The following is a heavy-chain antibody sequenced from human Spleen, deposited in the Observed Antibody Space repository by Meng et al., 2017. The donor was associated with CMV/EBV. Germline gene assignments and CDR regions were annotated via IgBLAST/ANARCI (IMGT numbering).Heavy chain of an antibody. CDR2: ISGSGSFI. Sequence: GESLKISCAASGFTFSSYTMKWVRQVPGKGLEWVSSISGSGSFIYYADSVKGRFTIYRDNARKSLYLQMNSLRAEDTAVYYCARDFWQQGYYYGMDVWGQGTTVTVSS. V-gene: IGHV3-21*04. J-gene: IGHJ6*02. CDR3: ARDFWQQGYYYGMDV. CDR1: GFTFSSYT. D-gene: IGHD3-3*01.